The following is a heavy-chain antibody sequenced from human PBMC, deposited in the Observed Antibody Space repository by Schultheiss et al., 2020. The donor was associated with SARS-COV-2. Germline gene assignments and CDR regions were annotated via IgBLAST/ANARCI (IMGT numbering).Heavy chain of an antibody. CDR2: IYYSGST. J-gene: IGHJ4*02. Sequence: SQTLSLTCPVSGGSISSSSYYWGWIRQPPGKGLEWIGSIYYSGSTYYNPSLKSRVTISVDTSKNQFSLKLSSVTAADTAVYYCASLPIAAAGTVDYWGQGTLVTVSS. CDR3: ASLPIAAAGTVDY. D-gene: IGHD6-13*01. CDR1: GGSISSSSYY. V-gene: IGHV4-39*07.